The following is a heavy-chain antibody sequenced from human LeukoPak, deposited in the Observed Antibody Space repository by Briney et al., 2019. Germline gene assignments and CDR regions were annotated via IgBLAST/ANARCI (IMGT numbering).Heavy chain of an antibody. CDR1: GFTFDDYA. Sequence: GGSLRLSCAASGFTFDDYAMHWVRQAPGKGLEWVSGISWNSGSIGYADSVKGRFTISRDNAKNSLYLQMNSLRAEDTALYYCAKDIMAGTTYYFDYWGQGTLVTVSS. CDR2: ISWNSGSI. CDR3: AKDIMAGTTYYFDY. V-gene: IGHV3-9*01. D-gene: IGHD6-19*01. J-gene: IGHJ4*02.